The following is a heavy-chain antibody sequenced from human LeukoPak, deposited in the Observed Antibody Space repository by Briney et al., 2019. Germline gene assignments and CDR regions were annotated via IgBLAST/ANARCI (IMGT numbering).Heavy chain of an antibody. CDR3: AKGGKWDVTPFDY. D-gene: IGHD1-26*01. CDR1: GFTFSSYA. V-gene: IGHV3-23*01. J-gene: IGHJ4*02. Sequence: PGGSLRLSCAASGFTFSSYAMSWVRQAPGKGLEWVSTISGGGGSTYYADSVKGRFTISRDNSKNTLYLQVNSLRAGDTAVYYCAKGGKWDVTPFDYWGQGTLVAVSS. CDR2: ISGGGGST.